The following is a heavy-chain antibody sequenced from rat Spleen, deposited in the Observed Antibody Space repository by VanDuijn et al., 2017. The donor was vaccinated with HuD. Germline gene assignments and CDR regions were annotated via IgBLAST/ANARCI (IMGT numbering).Heavy chain of an antibody. CDR2: ISYDGSST. J-gene: IGHJ2*01. CDR3: ARRHYGYTDYFDY. Sequence: EVQLVESGGGLVQPGRSLKLSCAASGFTFSDYNMAWVRQAPKKGLEWVATISYDGSSTYYRDSVKGRFTISRDNAKSTLYLQMDSLRSEATATYYCARRHYGYTDYFDYWGQGVMVTVSS. CDR1: GFTFSDYN. D-gene: IGHD1-9*01. V-gene: IGHV5-7*01.